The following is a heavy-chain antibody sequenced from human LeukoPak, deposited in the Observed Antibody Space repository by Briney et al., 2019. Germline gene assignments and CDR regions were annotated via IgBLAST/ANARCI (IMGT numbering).Heavy chain of an antibody. CDR3: ARDVRNCSSTSCSYYFDY. D-gene: IGHD2-2*01. CDR1: GGSISSGSYY. V-gene: IGHV4-61*02. CDR2: IYTSGST. J-gene: IGHJ4*02. Sequence: SQTLSLXCTVSGGSISSGSYYWNWIRQPAGKGLEWIGRIYTSGSTNYNPSLKSRVTISVDTSKNQFSLKLSSVTAADTAVYYCARDVRNCSSTSCSYYFDYWGQGTLVTVSS.